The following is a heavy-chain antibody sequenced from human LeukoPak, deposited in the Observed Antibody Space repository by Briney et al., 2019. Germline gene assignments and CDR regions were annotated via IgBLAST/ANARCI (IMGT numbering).Heavy chain of an antibody. D-gene: IGHD3-22*01. CDR2: IYYSGST. V-gene: IGHV4-59*01. J-gene: IGHJ5*02. CDR3: ARAPAMITSRFDP. Sequence: SETLSLTCAVSGGSITNYYWTWIRQPPGKGLEWIGYIYYSGSTNYNPSLKSRVTISVDTSKNQFSLKLSSVTAADTAVYYCARAPAMITSRFDPWGQGTLVTVSS. CDR1: GGSITNYY.